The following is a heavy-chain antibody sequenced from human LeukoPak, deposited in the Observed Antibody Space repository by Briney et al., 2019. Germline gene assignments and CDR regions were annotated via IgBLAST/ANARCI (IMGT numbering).Heavy chain of an antibody. J-gene: IGHJ4*02. CDR1: GGSISSSNYY. D-gene: IGHD6-6*01. Sequence: SETLSLTCTVSGGSISSSNYYWGWIRQPPGKGLEWIGSIYYSGSTYYNPSLKSRVTISVDTSKNQFSLKLSSVTAADTAVYYCARRAARPKRYFDYWGQGTLVTVSS. CDR3: ARRAARPKRYFDY. V-gene: IGHV4-39*01. CDR2: IYYSGST.